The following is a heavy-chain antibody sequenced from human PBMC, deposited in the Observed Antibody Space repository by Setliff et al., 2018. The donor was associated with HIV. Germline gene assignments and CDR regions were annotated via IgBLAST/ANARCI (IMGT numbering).Heavy chain of an antibody. V-gene: IGHV1-46*01. CDR1: GYTFSSYS. J-gene: IGHJ4*02. CDR2: INPHGGST. D-gene: IGHD5-12*01. CDR3: ASLEGKKMATIY. Sequence: ASVKVSCKASGYTFSSYSLHWVRQAPGQGLEWMGVINPHGGSTNYAQKFQGRVTITTDESTSTAYMELSGLRSEDTAVYYCASLEGKKMATIYWGQGTLVTVS.